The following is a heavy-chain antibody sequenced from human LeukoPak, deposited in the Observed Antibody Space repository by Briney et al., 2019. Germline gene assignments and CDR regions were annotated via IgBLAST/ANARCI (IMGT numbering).Heavy chain of an antibody. CDR3: ARGSSGYDTA. CDR1: GGSFSGYY. J-gene: IGHJ5*02. CDR2: INHSGST. Sequence: PSETLSLTCAVYGGSFSGYYWSWIRQPPGKGLEWIGEINHSGSTNYNPSLKSRVTISIDTSKNQYSLKLTSVTAADTAVYYRARGSSGYDTAWGQGMLVTVSS. V-gene: IGHV4-34*01. D-gene: IGHD5-12*01.